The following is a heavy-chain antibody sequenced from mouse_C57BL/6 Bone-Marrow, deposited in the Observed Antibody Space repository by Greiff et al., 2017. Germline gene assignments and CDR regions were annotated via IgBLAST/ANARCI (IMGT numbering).Heavy chain of an antibody. CDR1: GYTFTSYW. CDR3: AGGVYSNNGAY. D-gene: IGHD2-5*01. Sequence: QVQLQQPGAELVRPGSSVKLSCKASGYTFTSYWMDWVKQRPGQGLEWIGNIYPSDSETHYNQKFKDKATLTVDKSSSTAYMQHSNLTSEDSAVXYGAGGVYSNNGAYWGQGTLVTVSA. V-gene: IGHV1-61*01. CDR2: IYPSDSET. J-gene: IGHJ3*01.